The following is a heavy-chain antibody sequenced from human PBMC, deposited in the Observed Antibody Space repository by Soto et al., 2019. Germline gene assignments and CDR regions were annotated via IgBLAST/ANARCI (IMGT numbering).Heavy chain of an antibody. CDR2: IYSSDSYT. Sequence: GESPKISCKGPVYSFPSYWVRWVRQMPGKGVEWMGRIYSSDSYTNYSPSVQAHDTISSDKTISTTYPQWSSLKASDTAMYYFAKHVDIVLMLYARPDAIDIWGQGTMVTVSS. V-gene: IGHV5-10-1*01. D-gene: IGHD2-8*01. CDR3: AKHVDIVLMLYARPDAIDI. CDR1: VYSFPSYW. J-gene: IGHJ3*02.